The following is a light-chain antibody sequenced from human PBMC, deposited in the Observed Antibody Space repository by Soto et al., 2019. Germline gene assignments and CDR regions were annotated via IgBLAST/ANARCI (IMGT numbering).Light chain of an antibody. V-gene: IGKV1-27*01. CDR2: AAS. Sequence: DIQMTQSPSSLSASVGDRVTITCRARQAISNYLAWYQQRPGKVPKLLIYAASTLQSGVPSRFSGSGSGTDFTLTISSLLPEDVATYYCQNLDSAAFTFGPGTKVDLK. CDR1: QAISNY. J-gene: IGKJ3*01. CDR3: QNLDSAAFT.